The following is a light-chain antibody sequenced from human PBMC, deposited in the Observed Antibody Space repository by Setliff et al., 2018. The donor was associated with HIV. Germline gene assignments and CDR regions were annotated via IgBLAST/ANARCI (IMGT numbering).Light chain of an antibody. CDR1: SSDVGTYNF. J-gene: IGLJ1*01. CDR3: CSYTSSTPIYV. V-gene: IGLV2-14*03. CDR2: DVS. Sequence: QSALAQPASVSGSPGQSISISCTGTSSDVGTYNFVSWYQQHPGKAPKLMIYDVSHRPSGVSNRFSGSKSGNTASLTISGLQAEDEAHYYCCSYTSSTPIYVFATETKVTVL.